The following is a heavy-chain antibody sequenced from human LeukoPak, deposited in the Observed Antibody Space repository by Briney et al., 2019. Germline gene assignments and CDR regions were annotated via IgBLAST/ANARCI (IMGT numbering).Heavy chain of an antibody. CDR1: GGSISSYY. CDR3: ARLSSEYSSSWLDS. J-gene: IGHJ4*02. Sequence: SETLSLTCTVSGGSISSYYWSWIRQPPGQGLEWIVYIYDSGDTNYNPSLKSRVTISVDTSKNQFSLKLTSVTAADTATYYCARLSSEYSSSWLDSWGQGALVTVSS. CDR2: IYDSGDT. D-gene: IGHD6-13*01. V-gene: IGHV4-59*08.